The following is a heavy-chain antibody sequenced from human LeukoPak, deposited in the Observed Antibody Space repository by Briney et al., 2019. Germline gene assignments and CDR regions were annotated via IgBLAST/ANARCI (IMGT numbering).Heavy chain of an antibody. V-gene: IGHV4-4*09. J-gene: IGHJ4*02. CDR1: GGSISSYY. D-gene: IGHD6-6*01. CDR2: IYTNGST. Sequence: PSETLSLTCTVSGGSISSYYWSWIRQPPGKGLEWIGYIYTNGSTNYNPSLKSRVTISVDTSKNQFSLKLSSVTAADTAVYYCARLSYSSSSGYGDYWGQGTLVTVSS. CDR3: ARLSYSSSSGYGDY.